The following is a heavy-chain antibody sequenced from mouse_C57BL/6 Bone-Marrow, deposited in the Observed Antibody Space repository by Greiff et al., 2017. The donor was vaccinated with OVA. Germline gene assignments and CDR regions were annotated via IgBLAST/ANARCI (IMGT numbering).Heavy chain of an antibody. Sequence: VQLQQSGAELVRPGTSVKVSCKASGYAFTNYLIEWVKQRPGQGLEWIGVINPGSGGTNYNEKFKGKATLTADKSSSTAYMQLSSLTSEGSAVYFCAKSGDADYWGQGTTLTVSS. J-gene: IGHJ2*01. CDR2: INPGSGGT. CDR3: AKSGDADY. V-gene: IGHV1-54*01. CDR1: GYAFTNYL.